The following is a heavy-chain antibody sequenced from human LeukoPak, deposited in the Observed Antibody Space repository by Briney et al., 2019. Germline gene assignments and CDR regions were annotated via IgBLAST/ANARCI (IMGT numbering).Heavy chain of an antibody. Sequence: ASVKVSCKASGYTFTGYYMHWVRQAPGQGLEWVGWINPNSGGTNYAQKFQGRVTMTRDTSISTAYMELSRLRSDDTAVYYCARVIAVAGPYYYGMDVWGQGTTVTVSS. CDR1: GYTFTGYY. CDR2: INPNSGGT. D-gene: IGHD6-19*01. CDR3: ARVIAVAGPYYYGMDV. V-gene: IGHV1-2*02. J-gene: IGHJ6*02.